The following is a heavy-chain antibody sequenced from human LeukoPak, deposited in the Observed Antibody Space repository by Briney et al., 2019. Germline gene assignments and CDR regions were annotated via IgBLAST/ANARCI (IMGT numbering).Heavy chain of an antibody. CDR2: KLYDGSNT. J-gene: IGHJ4*02. Sequence: GGSLRLSCAASGFTFSSYGMHWVRQAPGKGLEWVAFKLYDGSNTYYTDSVKGRFTISRDNSKNTLYLHMNSLRAEDTAVYFCARDQANYYETSGTYGDYFDSWGQGTWVTVSS. D-gene: IGHD3-22*01. CDR3: ARDQANYYETSGTYGDYFDS. V-gene: IGHV3-30*02. CDR1: GFTFSSYG.